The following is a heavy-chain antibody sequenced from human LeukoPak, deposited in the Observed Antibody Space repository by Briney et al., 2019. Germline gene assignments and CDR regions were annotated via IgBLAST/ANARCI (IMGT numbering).Heavy chain of an antibody. V-gene: IGHV3-23*01. CDR3: TTDAYYYDSSDFQH. CDR2: ISGSGENT. J-gene: IGHJ1*01. D-gene: IGHD3-22*01. Sequence: GGSLRLSCAASGFTFSKYAMTWVRQAPGKGLEWVSVISGSGENTDYADSVKGRFTISRDNSKNTLYLQMNSLKPEDTAVYYCTTDAYYYDSSDFQHWGQGTLVTVSS. CDR1: GFTFSKYA.